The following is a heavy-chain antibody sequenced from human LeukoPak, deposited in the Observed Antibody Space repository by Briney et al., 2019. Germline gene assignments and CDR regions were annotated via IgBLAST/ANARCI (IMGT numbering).Heavy chain of an antibody. D-gene: IGHD1-1*01. J-gene: IGHJ5*02. Sequence: SETLSLTCTVSGGSISSYYWSWIRQPPGKGLEWIGHIYGSGSTNYNPSLKSRVPLSVDTSKNQFSLKLSSVTATDTAVYYCAREGTRGTHLNWFDPWGQGTLVTVSS. V-gene: IGHV4-59*01. CDR2: IYGSGST. CDR3: AREGTRGTHLNWFDP. CDR1: GGSISSYY.